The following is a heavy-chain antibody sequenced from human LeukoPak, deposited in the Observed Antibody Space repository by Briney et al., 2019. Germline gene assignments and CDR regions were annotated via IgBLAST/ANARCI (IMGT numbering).Heavy chain of an antibody. Sequence: SETLSLTCTVSGGSISSSSYYWGWIRQPPGKGLEWIGSIYYSGSTYYNPSLKSRVTISVDTSKNQFSLKLNSVTAADTAVYYCAGEGNYALEHWGQGTLVTVSS. CDR2: IYYSGST. D-gene: IGHD1-7*01. CDR1: GGSISSSSYY. CDR3: AGEGNYALEH. J-gene: IGHJ1*01. V-gene: IGHV4-39*01.